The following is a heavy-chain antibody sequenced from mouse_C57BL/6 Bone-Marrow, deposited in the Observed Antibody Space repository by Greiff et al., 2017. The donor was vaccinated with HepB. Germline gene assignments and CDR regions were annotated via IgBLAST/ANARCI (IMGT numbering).Heavy chain of an antibody. Sequence: VKLMESGAELARPGASVKLSCKASGYTFTSYGISWVKQRTGQGLEWIGEIYPRSGNTYYNEKFKGKATLTADKSSSTAYIELRSLTAEDSAVYFVARDGWLVHWYVDVWGTGTTVTVSS. D-gene: IGHD1-1*02. CDR1: GYTFTSYG. CDR2: IYPRSGNT. J-gene: IGHJ1*03. V-gene: IGHV1-81*01. CDR3: ARDGWLVHWYVDV.